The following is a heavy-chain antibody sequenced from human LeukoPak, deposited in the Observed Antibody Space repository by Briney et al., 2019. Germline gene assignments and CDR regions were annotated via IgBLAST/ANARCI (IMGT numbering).Heavy chain of an antibody. CDR2: IYTSGST. Sequence: PSQTLSLTCTVSGGSFSSGSYYWSWIRQPAGKGLEWIGRIYTSGSTNYNPSLKSRVTISVDTSKNKFSLKLSSVTAADTAVYYCASGGGDWGFHQSDYWGQGTLVTVSS. J-gene: IGHJ4*02. CDR3: ASGGGDWGFHQSDY. CDR1: GGSFSSGSYY. D-gene: IGHD2-21*01. V-gene: IGHV4-61*02.